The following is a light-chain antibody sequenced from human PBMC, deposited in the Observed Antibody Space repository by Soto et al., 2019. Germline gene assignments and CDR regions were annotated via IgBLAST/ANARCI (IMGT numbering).Light chain of an antibody. CDR2: DAS. J-gene: IGKJ4*01. CDR3: QQYGSSPRT. Sequence: IQMTQSPSTLSASVGDTVTITCRASQTISVSLAWYRQKPGKAPNLLIYDASTLQEGVPSRFSGSGSGTEFTLTVTRLQPDDFAVYYCQQYGSSPRTFGGGTKVEIK. V-gene: IGKV1-5*01. CDR1: QTISVS.